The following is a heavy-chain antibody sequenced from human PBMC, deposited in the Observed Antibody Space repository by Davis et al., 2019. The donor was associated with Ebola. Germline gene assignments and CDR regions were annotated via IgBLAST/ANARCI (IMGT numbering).Heavy chain of an antibody. V-gene: IGHV6-1*01. D-gene: IGHD6-19*01. J-gene: IGHJ6*02. CDR1: GDSVSGGSGA. Sequence: LRLSCAISGDSVSGGSGAWNWIRQSPSRGLEWLGRTYYNSKWYNDYAASVKSRITINPDTSKNQFSLHLNAVTPEDTAMYYCVRGWYRSGLDVWGQGTTVTVSS. CDR2: TYYNSKWYN. CDR3: VRGWYRSGLDV.